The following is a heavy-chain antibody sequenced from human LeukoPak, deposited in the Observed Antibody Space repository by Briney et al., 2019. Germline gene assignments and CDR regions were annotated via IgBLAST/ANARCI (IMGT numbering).Heavy chain of an antibody. V-gene: IGHV3-7*01. Sequence: PGGSLRLSCAASRFTFSSYWMSWVRQAPGQGLEWVANINQDGTEKYYADTVQGRFTISRDNAKSSPFLQMNSLRSEDTAVYYCARNFWSGYYTPDYWGQGTLVTVSS. J-gene: IGHJ4*02. CDR1: RFTFSSYW. CDR2: INQDGTEK. D-gene: IGHD3-3*01. CDR3: ARNFWSGYYTPDY.